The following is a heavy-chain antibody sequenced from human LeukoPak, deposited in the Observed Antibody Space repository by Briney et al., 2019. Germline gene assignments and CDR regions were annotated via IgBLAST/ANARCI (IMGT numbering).Heavy chain of an antibody. D-gene: IGHD4-23*01. V-gene: IGHV3-21*01. Sequence: AGGSLRLSCAASGFTFSSYSMNWVRQAPGKGLEWVSSISSSSSYIYYADSVKGRFTISRDNAKNSLYLQMNSLRAEDTAVYYCARVGSTVVAPSWFDPWGQGTLVTVSS. J-gene: IGHJ5*02. CDR1: GFTFSSYS. CDR2: ISSSSSYI. CDR3: ARVGSTVVAPSWFDP.